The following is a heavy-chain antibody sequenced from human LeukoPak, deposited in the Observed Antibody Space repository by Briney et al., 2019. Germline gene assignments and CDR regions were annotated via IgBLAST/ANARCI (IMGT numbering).Heavy chain of an antibody. CDR2: IYGGGKT. Sequence: GGSLRLSCAASESIVSSNYMSWVRQAPGKGLEWVSVIYGGGKTYYADSVKGRFTISRDNSKNTLYLQMNSLRADDTAVYYCARGSDLDYWGLGTLLTVSS. CDR1: ESIVSSNY. J-gene: IGHJ4*02. D-gene: IGHD3-3*01. V-gene: IGHV3-53*01. CDR3: ARGSDLDY.